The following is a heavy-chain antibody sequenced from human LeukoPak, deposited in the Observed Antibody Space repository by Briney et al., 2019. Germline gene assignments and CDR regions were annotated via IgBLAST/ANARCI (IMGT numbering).Heavy chain of an antibody. CDR1: GYTFTSYG. J-gene: IGHJ4*02. V-gene: IGHV1-18*01. D-gene: IGHD3-16*02. CDR3: ARDPYYDYVWGSYRSNYFDY. Sequence: GASVKVSCKASGYTFTSYGISWVRQAPGQGLEWMGWISAYNGNTNYAQKLQGRVTMTTDTSTSTAYMELRSLRSDDTAVYYCARDPYYDYVWGSYRSNYFDYWGQGTLVTVSS. CDR2: ISAYNGNT.